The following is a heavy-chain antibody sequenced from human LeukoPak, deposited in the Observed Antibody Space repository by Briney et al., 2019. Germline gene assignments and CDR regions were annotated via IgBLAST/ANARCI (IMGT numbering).Heavy chain of an antibody. CDR1: GFTFSSYA. V-gene: IGHV3-30-3*01. CDR3: ARDGNYDSSGLFPPLFDY. CDR2: ISYDGSNK. D-gene: IGHD3-22*01. Sequence: PPGGSLRLSCAASGFTFSSYAMHWVRRAPGKGLEWVAVISYDGSNKYYADSVKGRFTISRDNSKNTLYLQMNSLRAEDTAVYYCARDGNYDSSGLFPPLFDYWGQGTLVTVSS. J-gene: IGHJ4*02.